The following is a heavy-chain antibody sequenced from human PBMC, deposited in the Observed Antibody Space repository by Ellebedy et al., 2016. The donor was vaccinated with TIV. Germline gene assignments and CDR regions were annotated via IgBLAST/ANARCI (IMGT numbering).Heavy chain of an antibody. D-gene: IGHD6-13*01. J-gene: IGHJ4*01. CDR3: ARDATSWYL. V-gene: IGHV3-7*01. Sequence: GESLKISCAASGFTFSNYWMSWVRQAPGKGLEWVANIKQDGSEKYYVDSVKGRFTISRDNAKNSLYLQMNSLRVEDTAVYYCARDATSWYLWGQGTLVTVSS. CDR1: GFTFSNYW. CDR2: IKQDGSEK.